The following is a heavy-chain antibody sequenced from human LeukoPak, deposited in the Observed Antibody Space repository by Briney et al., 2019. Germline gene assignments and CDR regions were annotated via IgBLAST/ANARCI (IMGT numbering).Heavy chain of an antibody. V-gene: IGHV3-23*01. D-gene: IGHD1-1*01. Sequence: GGSLRLSCAASGFTFSSYTMSWVRQAPGKGLEWVSTISASGGSTYYADSVKGRFTISSDNSKNTLYLQMNSLRAEDTAVYYCAKRLPGPFDYWGQGALVTVSS. CDR2: ISASGGST. CDR3: AKRLPGPFDY. J-gene: IGHJ4*02. CDR1: GFTFSSYT.